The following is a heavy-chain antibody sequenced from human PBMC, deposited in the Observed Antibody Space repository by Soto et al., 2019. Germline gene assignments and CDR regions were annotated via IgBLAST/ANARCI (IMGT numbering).Heavy chain of an antibody. J-gene: IGHJ4*02. D-gene: IGHD2-2*01. V-gene: IGHV3-23*01. CDR3: AKPQVPAAMADFDY. CDR2: ISGSGGTT. CDR1: GFTFSSYA. Sequence: GSLRLSCAASGFTFSSYAMSWVRQAPGKGLEWVSAISGSGGTTYYADSVKGRFTFSRDNSKNTLYLQMNRLRAEDTAVYYCAKPQVPAAMADFDYWGQGTLVTVSS.